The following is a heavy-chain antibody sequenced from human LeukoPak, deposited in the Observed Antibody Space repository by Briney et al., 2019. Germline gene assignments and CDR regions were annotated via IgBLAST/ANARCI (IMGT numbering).Heavy chain of an antibody. V-gene: IGHV3-74*01. CDR1: GFTFKSYA. D-gene: IGHD3-10*01. Sequence: GGSLRLSCSASGFTFKSYAMHWVRQAPGRGLVWISHIDGNGRTTNYGDSVRGRFTVSRDNAKNTLYLQMNSLRAEDTAVYYCARDVPRTSGPWGQGTLVTVSS. CDR2: IDGNGRTT. J-gene: IGHJ5*02. CDR3: ARDVPRTSGP.